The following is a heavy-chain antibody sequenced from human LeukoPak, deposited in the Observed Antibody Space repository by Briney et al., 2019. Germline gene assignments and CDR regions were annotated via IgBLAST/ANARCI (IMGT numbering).Heavy chain of an antibody. Sequence: ASVKVSCKASGYTFTSYYMHWVRQAPGQGLEWMGIINPSGDSLSYVQKFQGRITMTRDTSTSTVYMELSSLRSDDTATYYCARVAGSGYDPYYLDYWGQGTLITVSS. CDR3: ARVAGSGYDPYYLDY. V-gene: IGHV1-46*01. CDR2: INPSGDSL. J-gene: IGHJ4*02. CDR1: GYTFTSYY. D-gene: IGHD5-12*01.